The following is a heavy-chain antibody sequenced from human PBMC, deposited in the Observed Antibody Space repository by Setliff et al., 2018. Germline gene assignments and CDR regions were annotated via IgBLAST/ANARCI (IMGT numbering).Heavy chain of an antibody. CDR1: GGTFSSYA. CDR2: IIPIFGTA. J-gene: IGHJ3*02. CDR3: ARDGDNYYDSSGYYLNHAFDI. Sequence: ASVKVSCKASGGTFSSYAISWVRQAPGQGLEWMGGIIPIFGTANYAQKFQGRVTITADESTSTAYMELSSLRSEDTAVYYCARDGDNYYDSSGYYLNHAFDIGGQGTMVTVSS. D-gene: IGHD3-22*01. V-gene: IGHV1-69*13.